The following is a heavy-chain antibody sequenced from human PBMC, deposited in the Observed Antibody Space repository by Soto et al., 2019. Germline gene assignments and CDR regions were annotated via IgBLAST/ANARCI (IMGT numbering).Heavy chain of an antibody. V-gene: IGHV1-18*01. CDR1: GYTFTNYG. J-gene: IGHJ4*02. Sequence: QVQLVQSGAEVREPGASVKVSCKASGYTFTNYGVSWVRQAPGQGLEWMGWIGGYKGNTNQAQKLQGRDTLTTDTXPSTAYMELRSLSSADTAVYYCAPHTLDTGMPSGYWGQGTLVTVSS. CDR2: IGGYKGNT. CDR3: APHTLDTGMPSGY. D-gene: IGHD5-18*01.